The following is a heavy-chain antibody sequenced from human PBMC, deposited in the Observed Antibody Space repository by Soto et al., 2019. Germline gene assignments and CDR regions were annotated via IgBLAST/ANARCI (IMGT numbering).Heavy chain of an antibody. J-gene: IGHJ6*02. Sequence: VQLVQSGAEVKKPGSSVKVSCKTSGVSFNNNGIGWVRQAPGHGLEWMGGVSPPFRTSNYARKFQGRISITAAASTGTVNMELSSLTSEDTAQYYCARVLYYGSGSYSPYGMDVWGPGNTVTVSS. CDR1: GVSFNNNG. V-gene: IGHV1-69*01. CDR2: VSPPFRTS. D-gene: IGHD3-10*01. CDR3: ARVLYYGSGSYSPYGMDV.